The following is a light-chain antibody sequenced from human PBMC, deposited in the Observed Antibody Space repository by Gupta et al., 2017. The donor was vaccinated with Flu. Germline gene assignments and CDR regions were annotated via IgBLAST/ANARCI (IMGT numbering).Light chain of an antibody. Sequence: DIQMTQSPSFLSASLGGRGTITWRASQGIINYLAWFQQKPGQAPKPLINDASSLESGVPARFSGSGYGTDFTLTISSLQPEDVATYYCQHENSSPNTFGQGTQLDIK. CDR2: DAS. J-gene: IGKJ5*01. CDR3: QHENSSPNT. V-gene: IGKV1-16*01. CDR1: QGIINY.